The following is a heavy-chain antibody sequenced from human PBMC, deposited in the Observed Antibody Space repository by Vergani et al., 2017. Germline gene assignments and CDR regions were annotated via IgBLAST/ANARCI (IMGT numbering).Heavy chain of an antibody. CDR2: ISWDGGST. Sequence: EVQLVESGGVVVQPGGSLRLSCAASGFTFDDYTMHWVRHAPGKGLEWVSLISWDGGSTYYADSVKGRFTISRDNSKNSLYLQMNSLRTEDTALYYCAKDTAGKGNYDSSGLPDYWGQGTLVTVSS. D-gene: IGHD3-22*01. V-gene: IGHV3-43*01. CDR1: GFTFDDYT. CDR3: AKDTAGKGNYDSSGLPDY. J-gene: IGHJ4*02.